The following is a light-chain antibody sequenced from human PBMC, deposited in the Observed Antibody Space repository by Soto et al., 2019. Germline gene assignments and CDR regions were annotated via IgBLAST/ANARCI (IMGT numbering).Light chain of an antibody. V-gene: IGKV1-27*01. CDR1: QDIGHF. J-gene: IGKJ1*01. CDR2: YAK. Sequence: DIQMTDSPSSVSASVGDRVTITCRASQDIGHFLAWYQQRPGKVPKLLIYYAKNLQFGVPSRFSGSGSGTDFTPTISSLQPEDVGTYYCHQNSKDTPGTCGQGTKVDIK. CDR3: HQNSKDTPGT.